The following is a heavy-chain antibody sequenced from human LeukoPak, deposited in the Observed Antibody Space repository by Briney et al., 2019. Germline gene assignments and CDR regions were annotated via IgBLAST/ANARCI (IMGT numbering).Heavy chain of an antibody. V-gene: IGHV4-61*02. CDR2: IYTSGST. CDR3: ARAPLKNYMDV. J-gene: IGHJ6*03. Sequence: SQTLSLTCTVSGGSISSSSYYWSWIRQPAGKGLEWIGRIYTSGSTNYNPSLKSRVTISVDTSKNQFSLKLSSVTAADTAVYYCARAPLKNYMDVWGKGTTVTVSS. CDR1: GGSISSSSYY.